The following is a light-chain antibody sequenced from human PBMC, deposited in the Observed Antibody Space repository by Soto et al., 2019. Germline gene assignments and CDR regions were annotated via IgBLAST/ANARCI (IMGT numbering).Light chain of an antibody. CDR1: SSDVGGYNY. CDR2: GVS. V-gene: IGLV2-14*01. CDR3: SSYTSTSTL. Sequence: QSALTQPASVSGSPGQSITISCTGTSSDVGGYNYVSWYQQHRGKAPKLMIYGVSNRPSGVSNRFSGSKSGNTASLTISGLQAEDEADYYCSSYTSTSTLFGGGTKLTVL. J-gene: IGLJ2*01.